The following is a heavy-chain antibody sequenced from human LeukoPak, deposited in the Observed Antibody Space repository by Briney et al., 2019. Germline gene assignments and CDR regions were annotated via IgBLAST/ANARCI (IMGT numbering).Heavy chain of an antibody. D-gene: IGHD2/OR15-2a*01. V-gene: IGHV3-23*01. Sequence: GGSLRLSCAASGFTFSNYAMSWVRQAPGMGLEWVSAFSGSGGSTYYADSVKGRFTISRDNSKNTLYLQMNSLRAGDTAVYYCATSGLSRFGFWGQGTLVTVSS. CDR2: FSGSGGST. CDR1: GFTFSNYA. CDR3: ATSGLSRFGF. J-gene: IGHJ4*02.